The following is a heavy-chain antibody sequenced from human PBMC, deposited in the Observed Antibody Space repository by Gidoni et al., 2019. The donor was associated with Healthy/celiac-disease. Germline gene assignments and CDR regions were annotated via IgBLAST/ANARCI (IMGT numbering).Heavy chain of an antibody. J-gene: IGHJ6*02. CDR2: ISGSGGST. V-gene: IGHV3-23*01. D-gene: IGHD2-2*01. CDR1: GFHFCSYA. Sequence: EVQLLESGGGLVQPGGSLRLSCAASGFHFCSYAMSWVRQAPGKGLEWVSAISGSGGSTYYADSVKGRFTISRDNSKNTLYLQMNSLRAEDTAVYYCAKWVVVVPAAQSLNYYYYGMDVWGQGTTVTVSS. CDR3: AKWVVVVPAAQSLNYYYYGMDV.